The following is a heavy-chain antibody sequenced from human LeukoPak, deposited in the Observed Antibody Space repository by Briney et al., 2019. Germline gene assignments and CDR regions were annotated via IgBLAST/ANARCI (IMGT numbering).Heavy chain of an antibody. J-gene: IGHJ4*02. D-gene: IGHD6-19*01. Sequence: ASVKVSCKASGYTFTSYYMHWVRQAPGQGLEWMGIINPSGGSTSYAQKFQGRVTITRDTSASTAYMELSSLRSEDTAVYYCARDHLAGGDYWGQGTLVTVSS. CDR3: ARDHLAGGDY. CDR2: INPSGGST. CDR1: GYTFTSYY. V-gene: IGHV1-46*01.